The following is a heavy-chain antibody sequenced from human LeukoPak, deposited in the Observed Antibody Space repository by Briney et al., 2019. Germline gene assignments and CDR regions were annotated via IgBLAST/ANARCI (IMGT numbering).Heavy chain of an antibody. CDR2: VYHTGTT. CDR3: ARSLGSVYDY. J-gene: IGHJ4*02. Sequence: SETLSLTCSVSGDSISTYGLYWGWIRQPPGKGLEWIGSVYHTGTTYYKPSLRSRVTIAVDTSKNQFSLKLSSVTAADTAVYYCARSLGSVYDYWGQGTLVTVSS. V-gene: IGHV4-39*07. D-gene: IGHD6-25*01. CDR1: GDSISTYGLY.